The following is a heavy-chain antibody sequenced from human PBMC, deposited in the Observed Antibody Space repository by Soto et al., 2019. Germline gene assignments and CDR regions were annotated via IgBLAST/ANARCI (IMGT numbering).Heavy chain of an antibody. V-gene: IGHV3-15*07. Sequence: GGSLRLSCAASGFTFSNAWMNWVRQAPGRGLEWVGRIKSKTDGGTTDYAAPVKGRFTISRDDSKNTLYLQMNSLKTEDTAVYYCTTEPRRSYDYVWGSYRDTPHLVSYRAQGTLDLVSS. J-gene: IGHJ4*01. CDR1: GFTFSNAW. CDR2: IKSKTDGGTT. D-gene: IGHD3-16*02. CDR3: TTEPRRSYDYVWGSYRDTPHLVSY.